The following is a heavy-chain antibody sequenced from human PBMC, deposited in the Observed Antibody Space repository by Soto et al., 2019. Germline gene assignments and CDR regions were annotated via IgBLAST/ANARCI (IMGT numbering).Heavy chain of an antibody. CDR2: ISTYNADT. V-gene: IGHV1-18*01. J-gene: IGHJ4*02. CDR1: GYTFTSYG. CDR3: ARDACVSGSCFLSY. Sequence: QVQLVQSGAEVKKPGASVKVSCKASGYTFTSYGLSWVRQAPGQGLEWMGWISTYNADTDYAQKFQGRLTMTTDTSTSTAYMELRSLISDDTAVYYCARDACVSGSCFLSYWGQGTLVAVSA. D-gene: IGHD2-15*01.